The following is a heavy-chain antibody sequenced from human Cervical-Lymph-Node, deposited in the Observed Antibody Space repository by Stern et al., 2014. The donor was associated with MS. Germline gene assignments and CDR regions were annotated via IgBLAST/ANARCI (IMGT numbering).Heavy chain of an antibody. V-gene: IGHV4-61*02. CDR2: LHARGAT. CDR1: GASISSGTSY. J-gene: IGHJ4*02. CDR3: ARGHWELLGNNYFDS. D-gene: IGHD1-26*01. Sequence: QVQLQESGPGLVKPSQTLSLTCTVSGASISSGTSYWSWIRQPAGGGLEWIGRLHARGATYYNPSLKSRVTLSGDTSKNHFSLTLNSVTAADTAVYYCARGHWELLGNNYFDSWGQGTLVTVSS.